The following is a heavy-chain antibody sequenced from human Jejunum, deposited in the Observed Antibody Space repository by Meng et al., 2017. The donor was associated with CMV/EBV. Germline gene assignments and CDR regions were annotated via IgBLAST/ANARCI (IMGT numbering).Heavy chain of an antibody. D-gene: IGHD2-15*01. CDR1: GDSITSGDHY. CDR2: IYYSGNT. Sequence: GDSITSGDHYWSWLRQPPGKGLEWIGYIYYSGNTYYKPSLKSRVAMSVDTSKNQFSLKLSSVTAADTAVYYCARGYCSVDNCYNFDYWGQGTLVTVSS. V-gene: IGHV4-30-4*01. CDR3: ARGYCSVDNCYNFDY. J-gene: IGHJ4*02.